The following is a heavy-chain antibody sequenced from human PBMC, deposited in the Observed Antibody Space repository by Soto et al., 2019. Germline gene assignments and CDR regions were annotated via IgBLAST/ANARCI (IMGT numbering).Heavy chain of an antibody. V-gene: IGHV3-23*01. CDR3: AKGRLAYYYYGMDV. D-gene: IGHD2-21*01. Sequence: EVQLLESGGGLVQPEGSLRLSCAASGFTFSSYAMSWVRQAPGKGLEWVSAISGSGGSTYYADSVKGRFTISRDNSKNTLYLQMNSLRAEDTAVYFCAKGRLAYYYYGMDVWGQGTTVTVSS. CDR2: ISGSGGST. J-gene: IGHJ6*02. CDR1: GFTFSSYA.